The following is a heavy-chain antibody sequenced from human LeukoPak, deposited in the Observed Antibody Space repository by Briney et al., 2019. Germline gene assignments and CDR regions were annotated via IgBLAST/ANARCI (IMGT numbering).Heavy chain of an antibody. D-gene: IGHD6-13*01. CDR2: INHSGST. V-gene: IGHV4-34*01. J-gene: IGHJ4*02. Sequence: PSETLARNCAVSGVSFRGYYWTWIRQPPRKELEWIGEINHSGSTSYNPSLKSRVTISVDTSKNQFSLNLTSVTAADTAVYYCARFIVAAADWGQGTLVTVSS. CDR3: ARFIVAAAD. CDR1: GVSFRGYY.